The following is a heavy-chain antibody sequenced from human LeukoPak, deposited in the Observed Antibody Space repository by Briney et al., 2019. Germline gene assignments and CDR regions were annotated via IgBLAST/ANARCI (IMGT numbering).Heavy chain of an antibody. V-gene: IGHV5-51*01. D-gene: IGHD5-18*01. CDR1: WYSFFTHW. Sequence: GGALKISCKGFWYSFFTHWVARGGQMPGERLEWVGIIYPGDSDTRYSPSFQGQVTISADKSIRNAYLQWSSLKASDTAMYYCARGSSGYTYGFDYWGQGTLVTVSS. CDR2: IYPGDSDT. CDR3: ARGSSGYTYGFDY. J-gene: IGHJ4*02.